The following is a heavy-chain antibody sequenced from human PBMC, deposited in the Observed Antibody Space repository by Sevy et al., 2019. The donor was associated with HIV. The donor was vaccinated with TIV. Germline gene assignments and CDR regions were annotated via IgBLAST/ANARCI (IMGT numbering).Heavy chain of an antibody. D-gene: IGHD6-19*01. CDR1: GGSFSGYY. J-gene: IGHJ4*02. V-gene: IGHV4-34*01. CDR2: INHSGST. CDR3: ARGGAVAPRGDYFDY. Sequence: SETLSLTCAVYGGSFSGYYWSWIRQPPGKGLEWIGEINHSGSTNYNPSLKSRVTISLDTSKNQFSLKLSSVTAADTAVYYCARGGAVAPRGDYFDYWGQGTLVTVSS.